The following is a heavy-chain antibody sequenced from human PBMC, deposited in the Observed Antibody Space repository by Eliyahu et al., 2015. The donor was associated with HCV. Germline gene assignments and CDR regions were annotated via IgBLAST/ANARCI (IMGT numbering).Heavy chain of an antibody. CDR2: IQYDGSYK. CDR3: AKPLHYSYWSGYPPGDY. Sequence: QVQLVESGGGVVQAGGSLRLSCAASGFRFSXXGMHWVRQAPGKGLEWVAFIQYDGSYKYYADSVKGRFTISRDNSKNTLYLEMNSLRAGDTAIYYCAKPLHYSYWSGYPPGDYWGQGTLVTVSS. J-gene: IGHJ4*02. V-gene: IGHV3-30*02. D-gene: IGHD3-3*01. CDR1: GFRFSXXG.